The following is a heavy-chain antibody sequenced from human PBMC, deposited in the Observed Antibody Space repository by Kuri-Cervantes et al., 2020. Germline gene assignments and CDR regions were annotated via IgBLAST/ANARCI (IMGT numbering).Heavy chain of an antibody. J-gene: IGHJ4*02. CDR3: ARDRVGGYSYGPAPY. D-gene: IGHD5-18*01. V-gene: IGHV3-48*04. CDR1: GLTFSGYG. CDR2: IDTSSNIR. Sequence: GGSLRLSCAASGLTFSGYGMNWVRQAPGKGLEWISLIDTSSNIRYYADSVKGRFTISRDNAKNSLYLQMNSLRVEDTAVYYCARDRVGGYSYGPAPYWGQGTLVTVSS.